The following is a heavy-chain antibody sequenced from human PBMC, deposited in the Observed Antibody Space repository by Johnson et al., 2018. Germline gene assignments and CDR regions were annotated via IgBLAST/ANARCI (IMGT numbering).Heavy chain of an antibody. V-gene: IGHV1-69*01. CDR3: ARGEDIVVVPADPYYYYGMDV. CDR2: IIPIFATT. D-gene: IGHD2-2*01. J-gene: IGHJ6*02. CDR1: GGTFSSYA. Sequence: VQLVESGAEVKKPGSSVKVSCKASGGTFSSYAISWVRQAPGQGLGWMGGIIPIFATTNYAQKFQGRVTITADESTSTVYVELSSLRSEDTAFYYCARGEDIVVVPADPYYYYGMDVWGQGTTVTVSS.